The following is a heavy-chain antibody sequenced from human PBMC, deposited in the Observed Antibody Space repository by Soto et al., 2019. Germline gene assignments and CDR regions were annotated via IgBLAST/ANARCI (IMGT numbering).Heavy chain of an antibody. CDR3: ATYCGIGGCPPGPWN. V-gene: IGHV1-46*03. Sequence: QVQLVQSGPEEKKHGDSVKVSCKASGYSFITYIHWVRQAPGQGLEWMAIINPSGGNANYAQKFQGRVSLTRDTSTTTVFMELSSLRSEDTAVYYCATYCGIGGCPPGPWNWGPGTMVTVSS. D-gene: IGHD2-15*01. CDR2: INPSGGNA. CDR1: GYSFITY. J-gene: IGHJ3*01.